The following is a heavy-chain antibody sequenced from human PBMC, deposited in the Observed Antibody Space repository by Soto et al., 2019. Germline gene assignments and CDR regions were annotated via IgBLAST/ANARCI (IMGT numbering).Heavy chain of an antibody. CDR1: GFTFTSHG. CDR3: SRYLWAKVYS. D-gene: IGHD1-26*01. J-gene: IGHJ4*02. CDR2: VSGYNGHT. Sequence: QVQLVQSGVEVKKPGASVKVSCKTSGFTFTSHGISCVRQAPGQGLEWMGWVSGYNGHTTYAHKFQGRVTMTTDTSTTTAYMGLRSLTSDDTAVYYCSRYLWAKVYSWCQGTLVTVSS. V-gene: IGHV1-18*01.